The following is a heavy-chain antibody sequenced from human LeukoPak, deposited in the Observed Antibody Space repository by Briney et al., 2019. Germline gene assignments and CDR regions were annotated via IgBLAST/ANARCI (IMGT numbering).Heavy chain of an antibody. CDR1: GYTFTGYY. CDR3: ARGVPAAAANWFDP. CDR2: INPNSGGT. J-gene: IGHJ5*02. V-gene: IGHV1-2*02. D-gene: IGHD6-13*01. Sequence: ASVKVSCKASGYTFTGYYMHWVRQAPGQGLEWMGWINPNSGGTNYAQKFQGRVTMTRDTSISTAYMELSRLRSDDTAVYYCARGVPAAAANWFDPWGQGTLVTVSP.